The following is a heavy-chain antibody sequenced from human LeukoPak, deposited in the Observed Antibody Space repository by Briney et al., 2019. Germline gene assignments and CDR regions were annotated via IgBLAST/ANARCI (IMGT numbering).Heavy chain of an antibody. D-gene: IGHD2-2*01. CDR1: GGSISSTSYY. Sequence: PSETLSLTCTVSGGSISSTSYYWGWIRQPPGKGLEWIGTIYYTGSTYYNPSLKSRVTISVDTSKNQFSLKLSSVTAADTAVYYCARPSYPCSASSCPPDWFDPWGQGTLVTVSS. V-gene: IGHV4-39*01. CDR2: IYYTGST. J-gene: IGHJ5*02. CDR3: ARPSYPCSASSCPPDWFDP.